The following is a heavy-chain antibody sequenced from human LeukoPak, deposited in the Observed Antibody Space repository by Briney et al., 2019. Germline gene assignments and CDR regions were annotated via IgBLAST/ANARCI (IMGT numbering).Heavy chain of an antibody. CDR2: IKQDGSEK. CDR1: GFTFSSYR. CDR3: VADSGGSRY. Sequence: PGGSLRLSCAASGFTFSSYRMSWVRQAPGKGLEWVANIKQDGSEKYYVDSVKGRFTISRDNAKNSLYLQMNSLRAEETAVYYCVADSGGSRYWGQGTLVTVSS. D-gene: IGHD2-15*01. J-gene: IGHJ4*02. V-gene: IGHV3-7*01.